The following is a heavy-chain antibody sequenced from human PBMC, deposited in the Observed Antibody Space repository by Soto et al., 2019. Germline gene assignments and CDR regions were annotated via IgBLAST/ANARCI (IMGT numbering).Heavy chain of an antibody. D-gene: IGHD2-21*01. J-gene: IGHJ3*02. CDR2: ISYDGSNK. Sequence: GGSLRLSCAASGFTFSSYAMHWVRQAPGKGLEWVAVISYDGSNKYYADSVKGRFTISRDNSKNTLYLQMNSLRAEDTAVYYCARGTGVVVGAFDIWGQGTMVTVSS. CDR3: ARGTGVVVGAFDI. CDR1: GFTFSSYA. V-gene: IGHV3-30-3*01.